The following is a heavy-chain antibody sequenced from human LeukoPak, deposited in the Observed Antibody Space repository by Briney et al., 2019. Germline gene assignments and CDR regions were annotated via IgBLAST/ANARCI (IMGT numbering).Heavy chain of an antibody. CDR3: ARHLRDGYNYFEDY. CDR1: GTSFSGSY. V-gene: IGHV4-34*01. J-gene: IGHJ4*02. D-gene: IGHD5-24*01. CDR2: INHGGTT. Sequence: KTSGTLSLTCAVFGTSFSGSYWSWIRQSPGRGLEWIGEINHGGTTNYNPSLESRVTMSVDTSKNQFSLRLSSVTAADTAVYYCARHLRDGYNYFEDYWGQGTLVTVSS.